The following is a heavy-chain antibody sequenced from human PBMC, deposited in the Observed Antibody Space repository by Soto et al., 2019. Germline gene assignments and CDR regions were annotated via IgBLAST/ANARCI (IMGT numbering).Heavy chain of an antibody. Sequence: QVQLVQSGAEVKKPGSSVKVSCKASGGTFRSYAISWVRQAPGQGLEWMGVIIPIFATVNYAQKFQGRVTIIADKSAGTAYVELSSLRSEDTAVYYCAGGRELKYGAGPFYYYGMDVWGQGTTVTVSS. V-gene: IGHV1-69*06. D-gene: IGHD3-10*01. J-gene: IGHJ6*02. CDR3: AGGRELKYGAGPFYYYGMDV. CDR2: IIPIFATV. CDR1: GGTFRSYA.